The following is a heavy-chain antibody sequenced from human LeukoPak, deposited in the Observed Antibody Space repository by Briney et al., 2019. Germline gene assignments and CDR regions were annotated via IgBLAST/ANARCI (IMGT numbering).Heavy chain of an antibody. CDR2: IGSAGDT. D-gene: IGHD3-10*01. Sequence: GGSLRLSCAASGFTFSNYDMHWVRQATGKGLEWVSAIGSAGDTYYPGSVKGRFTMSREDAKNSLYLQMNSLRAGDTAVYYCVRGIGNYYDSGASNSWGQGTLVTVSS. V-gene: IGHV3-13*04. J-gene: IGHJ4*02. CDR1: GFTFSNYD. CDR3: VRGIGNYYDSGASNS.